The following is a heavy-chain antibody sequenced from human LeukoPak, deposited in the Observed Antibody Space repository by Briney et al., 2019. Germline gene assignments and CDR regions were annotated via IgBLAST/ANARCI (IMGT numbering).Heavy chain of an antibody. Sequence: GRSLRLSCAASGFTFSSYGMNWVRQAPGKGLERVSSISGTSAYIYYADSVRGRFTISRDNAKNSLYLQMNSLRAEDTAVYFCARKLTGSFDMWGQGTLVTVSS. J-gene: IGHJ4*02. V-gene: IGHV3-21*01. CDR1: GFTFSSYG. D-gene: IGHD7-27*01. CDR2: ISGTSAYI. CDR3: ARKLTGSFDM.